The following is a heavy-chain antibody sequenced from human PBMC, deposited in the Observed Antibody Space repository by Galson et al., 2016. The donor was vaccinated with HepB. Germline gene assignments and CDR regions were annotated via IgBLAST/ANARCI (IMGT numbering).Heavy chain of an antibody. CDR3: ARRRQGSGWKGFFDP. J-gene: IGHJ5*02. D-gene: IGHD6-19*01. V-gene: IGHV4-34*01. Sequence: SETLSLTCAVYGGSFRGYYWSWVRQPPGKGLEWIGEINESGSTNYNPSLTSRVTISVDTYKNQFSLKLSSGTAADTAVYYCARRRQGSGWKGFFDPSGQGTLVTVSS. CDR2: INESGST. CDR1: GGSFRGYY.